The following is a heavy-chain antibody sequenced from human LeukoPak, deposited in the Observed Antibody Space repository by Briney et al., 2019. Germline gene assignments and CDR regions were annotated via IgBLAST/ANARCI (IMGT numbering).Heavy chain of an antibody. D-gene: IGHD5-18*01. CDR1: GFTFSSYA. Sequence: PGGSLRLSCAASGFTFSSYAMSWVRQAPGKGLEWVSAISGSGGSTYYADSVKGRFTISRDNSKNTLYLQMNSLRAEDTAVYYCAKRDVDTAVVTWSPFDYWGQGTLVTVSS. CDR3: AKRDVDTAVVTWSPFDY. J-gene: IGHJ4*02. V-gene: IGHV3-23*01. CDR2: ISGSGGST.